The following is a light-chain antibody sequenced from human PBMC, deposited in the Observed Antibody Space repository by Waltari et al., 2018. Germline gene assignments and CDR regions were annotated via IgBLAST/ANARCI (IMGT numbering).Light chain of an antibody. CDR3: QQSYSTPPWT. CDR2: AAS. V-gene: IGKV1-39*01. J-gene: IGKJ1*01. CDR1: QSISSY. Sequence: DIQMTQSPSSLSASVGDRVTITCRASQSISSYLNGYQQKPGKAPKLLIYAASSVQSGVPSRFRGSGSGTDFTLTISSLQPEDFATYYCQQSYSTPPWTFGQGTKVEIK.